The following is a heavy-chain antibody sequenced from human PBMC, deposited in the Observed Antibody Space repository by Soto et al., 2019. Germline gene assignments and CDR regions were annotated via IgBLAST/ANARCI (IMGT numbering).Heavy chain of an antibody. D-gene: IGHD6-13*01. Sequence: PGGSLRLSCAASGFTFDDYTMHWVRQAPGKGLERVSLISWDGGSTYYADSVKGRFTISRDNSKNSLYLQMNSLRTEDTALYYCAKSRYSSSWYRPASSYYYYGMDVWGQGTTVTVSS. CDR3: AKSRYSSSWYRPASSYYYYGMDV. V-gene: IGHV3-43*01. J-gene: IGHJ6*02. CDR2: ISWDGGST. CDR1: GFTFDDYT.